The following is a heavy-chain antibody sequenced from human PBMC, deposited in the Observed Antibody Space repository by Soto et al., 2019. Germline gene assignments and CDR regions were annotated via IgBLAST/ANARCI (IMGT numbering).Heavy chain of an antibody. Sequence: PSETLSLTCGVYGGSLSNDDCSWSRQSPGKGLEWIGEISHSGVTNHNPSLKSRVTISVDTSKSQFSLKVRSLTAADTAVYYCARGTIGTSSLSYYYYGMDVWGQGTMVTVSS. CDR3: ARGTIGTSSLSYYYYGMDV. J-gene: IGHJ6*02. D-gene: IGHD1-26*01. V-gene: IGHV4-34*01. CDR2: ISHSGVT. CDR1: GGSLSNDD.